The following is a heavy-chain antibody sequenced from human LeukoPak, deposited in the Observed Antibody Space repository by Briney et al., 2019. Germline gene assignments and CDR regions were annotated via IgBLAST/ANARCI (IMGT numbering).Heavy chain of an antibody. CDR3: ARVVYYGSGSYLVYYFDY. J-gene: IGHJ4*02. D-gene: IGHD3-10*01. Sequence: TSGGSLRLSCAASGFTFSSYSMNWVRQAPGKGLEWVSSISSSSNYIYYADSVKGRFTISRDNAKNSLYLQMNSLRAEDTAVYYCARVVYYGSGSYLVYYFDYWGQGTLVTVSS. CDR1: GFTFSSYS. V-gene: IGHV3-21*01. CDR2: ISSSSNYI.